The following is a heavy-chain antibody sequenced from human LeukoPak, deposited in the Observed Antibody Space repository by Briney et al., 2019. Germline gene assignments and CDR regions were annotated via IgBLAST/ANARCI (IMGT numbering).Heavy chain of an antibody. J-gene: IGHJ4*02. CDR2: VYYSGTT. CDR3: ARHLAAQLHPISLRQFDY. CDR1: GVSISTDIYH. Sequence: SETLSLTCSVSGVSISTDIYHWGWLRQPPGKGLEWIGTVYYSGTTYYNPSLRSRVTISVDTSKNQFSLRLNSVTAADTAPYYCARHLAAQLHPISLRQFDYWGQGTLVTVSS. V-gene: IGHV4-39*01. D-gene: IGHD3-3*01.